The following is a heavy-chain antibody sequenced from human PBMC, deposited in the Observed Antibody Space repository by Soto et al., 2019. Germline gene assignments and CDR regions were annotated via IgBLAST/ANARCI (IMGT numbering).Heavy chain of an antibody. CDR1: GFTFSNAW. CDR3: TTDRGYDFWTPYGMGV. V-gene: IGHV3-15*07. Sequence: GESLKISCAASGFTFSNAWMNWVRQAPGKGLEWVGRIKSKTDGGTTDYAAPVKGRFTISRDDSKNTLYLQMNSLKTEDTAVYYCTTDRGYDFWTPYGMGVWGQGTTVTVSS. CDR2: IKSKTDGGTT. J-gene: IGHJ6*02. D-gene: IGHD3-3*01.